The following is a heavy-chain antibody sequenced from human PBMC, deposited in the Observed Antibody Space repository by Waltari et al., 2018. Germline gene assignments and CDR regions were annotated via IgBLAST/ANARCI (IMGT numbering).Heavy chain of an antibody. CDR1: GFTFSAYG. CDR3: AKRAVVPHRHIDY. V-gene: IGHV3-30*18. Sequence: QVQLVESGGGVVQPGRSLRLSCEASGFTFSAYGMHWVRQAPGKGLGWVALISYDGGTTKYAEPVKGRFTISRDNSKNTLSLQMDSLRAEDTAVYFCAKRAVVPHRHIDYWGQGTLVTVSS. D-gene: IGHD2-15*01. CDR2: ISYDGGTT. J-gene: IGHJ4*02.